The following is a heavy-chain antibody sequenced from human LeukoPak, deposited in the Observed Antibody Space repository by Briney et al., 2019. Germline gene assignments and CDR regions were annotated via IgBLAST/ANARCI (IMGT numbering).Heavy chain of an antibody. CDR2: ISGSGGST. V-gene: IGHV3-23*01. CDR1: GFTFSSYG. Sequence: GGSLRLSCAASGFTFSSYGMSWVRQAPGKGLEWVSAISGSGGSTYYADSVKGRFTISRDNSKNTLYLQMNSLRAEDTAVYYCAKESGAGSSSHDFDYWGQGTLVTVSS. CDR3: AKESGAGSSSHDFDY. J-gene: IGHJ4*02. D-gene: IGHD6-13*01.